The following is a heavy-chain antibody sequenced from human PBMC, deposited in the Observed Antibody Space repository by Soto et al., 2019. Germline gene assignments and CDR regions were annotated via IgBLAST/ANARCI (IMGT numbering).Heavy chain of an antibody. J-gene: IGHJ3*02. CDR3: ARSSSSIAARGAFDI. CDR1: GGSISSGGYY. V-gene: IGHV4-31*01. Sequence: QVQLQESGPGLVKPSQTLSLTCTVSGGSISSGGYYWSWIRQHPGKGLEWIGYIYYSWSTYYNPSLTSLVTISVDTSKNQFYLKLSSVTAADTAGYYCARSSSSIAARGAFDIWGQGTMVTVSS. CDR2: IYYSWST. D-gene: IGHD6-6*01.